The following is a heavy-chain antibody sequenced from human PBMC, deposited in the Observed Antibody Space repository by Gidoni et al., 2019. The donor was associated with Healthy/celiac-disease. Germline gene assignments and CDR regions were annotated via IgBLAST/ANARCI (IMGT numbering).Heavy chain of an antibody. D-gene: IGHD2-15*01. J-gene: IGHJ4*02. Sequence: EVQLVESGGGLVQPGRSLRLSCAASGLTFADSAMHWVRQASGKGLEWVSGISWNSGSIGYADSVKGRFTISRDNAKNSLYLQMNSLRAEDTALYYCAKGFCSGGSCHPGSFDYWGQGTLVTVSS. CDR2: ISWNSGSI. V-gene: IGHV3-9*01. CDR1: GLTFADSA. CDR3: AKGFCSGGSCHPGSFDY.